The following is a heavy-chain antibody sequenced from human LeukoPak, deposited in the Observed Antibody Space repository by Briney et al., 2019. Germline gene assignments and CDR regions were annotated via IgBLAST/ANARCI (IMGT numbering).Heavy chain of an antibody. Sequence: ASVKVSCKASGYPFTSYYMHWVRQAPGQGLEWIGVINPSGGSTSYAQMLQGRVTMTRDTSTSTVYMELSSLRSEDTAVYYCTRGHMITFGGVVVLDYWGQGTLVTVSS. J-gene: IGHJ4*02. V-gene: IGHV1-46*01. CDR3: TRGHMITFGGVVVLDY. CDR1: GYPFTSYY. CDR2: INPSGGST. D-gene: IGHD3-16*02.